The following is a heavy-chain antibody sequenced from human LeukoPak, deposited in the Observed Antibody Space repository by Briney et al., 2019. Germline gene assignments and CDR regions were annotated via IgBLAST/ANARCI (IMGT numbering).Heavy chain of an antibody. D-gene: IGHD2-2*01. V-gene: IGHV1-69*05. CDR1: GGTFSSYA. CDR2: IIPIFGTA. J-gene: IGHJ6*03. Sequence: SVKVSCKASGGTFSSYAISWVRQAPGQGLEWMGGIIPIFGTANYAQKFQGRVTITTDESTSTAYMELSSLRSEDTAVYYCARAGYCSSTSCYYYYMDVWGKGTTVTVSS. CDR3: ARAGYCSSTSCYYYYMDV.